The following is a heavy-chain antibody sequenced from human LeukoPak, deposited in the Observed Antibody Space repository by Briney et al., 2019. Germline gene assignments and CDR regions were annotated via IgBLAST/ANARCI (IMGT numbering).Heavy chain of an antibody. CDR2: ISSSSSTI. Sequence: PGGSLRLSCAASGFTFSSYSMNWVRQAPGKGLEWVSYISSSSSTIYYADSVKGRFTISRDNAKTSLYLQMNSLRAEDTAVYYCARDVGYYDSSGIFDYWGQGTLVTVSS. J-gene: IGHJ4*02. CDR1: GFTFSSYS. V-gene: IGHV3-48*01. D-gene: IGHD3-22*01. CDR3: ARDVGYYDSSGIFDY.